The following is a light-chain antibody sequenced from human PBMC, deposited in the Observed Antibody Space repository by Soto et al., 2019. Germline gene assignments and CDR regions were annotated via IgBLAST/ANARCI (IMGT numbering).Light chain of an antibody. V-gene: IGKV1-33*01. CDR2: DAS. CDR3: QQYDNLPT. CDR1: QNINQY. Sequence: DIQMTQSPGSLSASVGERVTITCQASQNINQYLNWYQQNPGRDTKLLIYDASNLEAGVPSRFRGSGSGTDFTFTISRLQPEDIATYYCQQYDNLPTFGQGTRLEI. J-gene: IGKJ5*01.